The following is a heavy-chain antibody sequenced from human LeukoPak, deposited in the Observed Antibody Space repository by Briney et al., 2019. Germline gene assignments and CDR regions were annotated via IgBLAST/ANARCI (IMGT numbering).Heavy chain of an antibody. V-gene: IGHV3-30*04. Sequence: GGSLRLSCAASGFTFSSYAMHWVRQAPGKGLEWVAVISYDGSNKYYADSVKGRFTISRDSSKNTLYLQMNSLRAEDTAVYYCATLGLLSYWGQGTLVTVSS. CDR2: ISYDGSNK. J-gene: IGHJ4*02. CDR3: ATLGLLSY. CDR1: GFTFSSYA. D-gene: IGHD2-21*01.